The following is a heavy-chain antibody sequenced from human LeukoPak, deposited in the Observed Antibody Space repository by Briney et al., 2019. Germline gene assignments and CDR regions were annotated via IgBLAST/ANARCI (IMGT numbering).Heavy chain of an antibody. CDR2: ISSSSSYV. Sequence: GGSLRLSCAASGFTFSSYSMNWVRQAPGKGLEWVSSISSSSSYVYYADSVKGRFTISRDNAKNSLYLQMNSLTVEDTAVYYCARDMGWQQFDQWGQGTLVTVSS. CDR1: GFTFSSYS. D-gene: IGHD5-24*01. CDR3: ARDMGWQQFDQ. J-gene: IGHJ4*02. V-gene: IGHV3-21*01.